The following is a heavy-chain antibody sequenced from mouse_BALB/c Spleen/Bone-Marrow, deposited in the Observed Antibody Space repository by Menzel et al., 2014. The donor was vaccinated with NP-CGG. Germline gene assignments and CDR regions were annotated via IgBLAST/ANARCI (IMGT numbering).Heavy chain of an antibody. Sequence: LVESGPELVKPGASVKISCKASGYTFTDYYINWVKQKPGQGLERIGWIYPGSGNTKYNEKFKGKATLTVDTSSSTAYMQLSSLTSEDTSVYFCARSPYYGNYDDYWGQGTTLTVSS. CDR2: IYPGSGNT. CDR3: ARSPYYGNYDDY. D-gene: IGHD2-10*01. V-gene: IGHV1-84*02. CDR1: GYTFTDYY. J-gene: IGHJ2*01.